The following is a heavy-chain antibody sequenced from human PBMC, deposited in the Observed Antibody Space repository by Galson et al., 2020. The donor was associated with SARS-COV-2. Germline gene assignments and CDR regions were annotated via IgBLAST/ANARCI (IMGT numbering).Heavy chain of an antibody. V-gene: IGHV3-11*01. D-gene: IGHD6-13*01. CDR1: GLTFSDYY. CDR2: ISSSGSTI. Sequence: GGSLRLSCAASGLTFSDYYMSWIRQAPGKGLEWVSYISSSGSTIYYADSVKGRFTISRDNAKNSLYLQMNSLRAEDTAVYYCAREWAAAGTLSYYYYYYMDVWGKGTTVTVSS. J-gene: IGHJ6*03. CDR3: AREWAAAGTLSYYYYYYMDV.